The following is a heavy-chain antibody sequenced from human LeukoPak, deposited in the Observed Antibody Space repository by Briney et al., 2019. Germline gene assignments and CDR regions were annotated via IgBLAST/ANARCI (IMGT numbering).Heavy chain of an antibody. CDR3: ARGAKFANEFFDS. D-gene: IGHD1-1*01. CDR2: IYTSGNT. CDR1: GGSISSGSYY. J-gene: IGHJ4*02. Sequence: SETLSLTCTISGGSISSGSYYWSWIRQPAGKGLEWIGRIYTSGNTNYNPSLKSRVTISVDTSKNQFSLKLTSVTAADTAVYYCARGAKFANEFFDSWGQGTLVTVSS. V-gene: IGHV4-61*02.